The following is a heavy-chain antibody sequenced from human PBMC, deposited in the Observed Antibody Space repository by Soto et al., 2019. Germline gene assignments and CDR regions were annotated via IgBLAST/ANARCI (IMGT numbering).Heavy chain of an antibody. D-gene: IGHD3-22*01. J-gene: IGHJ4*02. CDR1: GYTFTRYG. CDR2: ISAYNGNT. Sequence: ASVKVSCTACGYTFTRYGISWVRQAPGQGLEWMGWISAYNGNTNYAQKLQGRVTMTTDTSTSTAYMELRSLRSDDTAVYYCARDFYYYDSSGYYLIDYWGQGTLVTVS. CDR3: ARDFYYYDSSGYYLIDY. V-gene: IGHV1-18*01.